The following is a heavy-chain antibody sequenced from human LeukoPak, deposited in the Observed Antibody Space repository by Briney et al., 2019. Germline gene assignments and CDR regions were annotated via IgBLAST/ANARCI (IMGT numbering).Heavy chain of an antibody. CDR2: IRYDGSNK. D-gene: IGHD3-10*01. CDR3: AKGLFYGSGSYYNLFNWFDP. V-gene: IGHV3-30*02. J-gene: IGHJ5*02. Sequence: GGSLRLSCAASGFTFSSYGMHWVRQAPGKGLEWVAFIRYDGSNKYYADSVKGRFTISRDNSKNTLYLQMNSLRAEDTAVYYCAKGLFYGSGSYYNLFNWFDPWGQGTLVTVSS. CDR1: GFTFSSYG.